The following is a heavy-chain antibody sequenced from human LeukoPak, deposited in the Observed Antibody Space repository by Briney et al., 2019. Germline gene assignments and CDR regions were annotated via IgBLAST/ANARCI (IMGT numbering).Heavy chain of an antibody. CDR1: GGSISSYY. J-gene: IGHJ4*02. CDR2: IYYSGST. D-gene: IGHD6-13*01. CDR3: AREGIAAAGY. Sequence: PSETLSLTCTVSGGSISSYYWSWIRQPPGKGLEWIGYIYYSGSTNYNPSLKSRVTISVDTSKNQFSLKLSSVTAADTAVYYCAREGIAAAGYWGQGTLVTVSS. V-gene: IGHV4-59*12.